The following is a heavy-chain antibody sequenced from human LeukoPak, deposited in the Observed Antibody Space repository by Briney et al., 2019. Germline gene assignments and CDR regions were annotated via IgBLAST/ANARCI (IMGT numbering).Heavy chain of an antibody. CDR2: FDPEDGET. V-gene: IGHV1-24*01. CDR1: GYTLTALS. J-gene: IGHJ4*02. CDR3: VTDQGEGTRLFDY. Sequence: ASVKVSCKVSGYTLTALSMHWVRHAPGKGLEWMGGFDPEDGETIYAQKFQGRVTMTEDTSTDTAYMELSSLRSEDTAVYYCVTDQGEGTRLFDYWGQGTLVTVSS. D-gene: IGHD2-2*01.